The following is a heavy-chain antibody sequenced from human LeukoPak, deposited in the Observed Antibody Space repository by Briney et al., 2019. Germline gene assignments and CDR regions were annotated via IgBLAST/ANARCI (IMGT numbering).Heavy chain of an antibody. V-gene: IGHV4-4*07. Sequence: NTSETLSLTCSVSGGSISGYYWSWIRQPAGKGLEWIGRIYTSGSTNYNPSLKSRVTMSVDTSKNQFSLKLSYVTAADTAVYYCARVDVFGVVSSDYYYYYMDVWGKGTMVTVSS. CDR2: IYTSGST. CDR1: GGSISGYY. J-gene: IGHJ6*03. D-gene: IGHD3-3*01. CDR3: ARVDVFGVVSSDYYYYYMDV.